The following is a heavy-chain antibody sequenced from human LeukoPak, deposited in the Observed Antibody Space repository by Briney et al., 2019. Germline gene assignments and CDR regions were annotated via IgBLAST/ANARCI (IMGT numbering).Heavy chain of an antibody. V-gene: IGHV3-23*01. CDR2: ISDGGEST. CDR3: AKGPSSGYSTSWYDY. D-gene: IGHD6-13*01. CDR1: GFTFSSYA. J-gene: IGHJ4*02. Sequence: GGSLRLSCAASGFTFSSYAMNWVRQAPGKGLEWVSAISDGGESTYYADSVKGRFTISRDNSKNTLYLQMDSLRAEDTAIYYCAKGPSSGYSTSWYDYWGQGTLVTVSS.